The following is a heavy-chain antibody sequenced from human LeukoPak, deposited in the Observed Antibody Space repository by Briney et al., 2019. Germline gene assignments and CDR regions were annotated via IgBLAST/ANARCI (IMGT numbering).Heavy chain of an antibody. CDR2: INWNGGST. CDR3: AGDLRVFGESPGGFDY. Sequence: PGGSLRLSCAASGFTFDDYGMSWVRQAPGKGLEWVSGINWNGGSTGYADSVKGRFTISRDNAKNSLYLQMNSLRAEDTALYYCAGDLRVFGESPGGFDYWGQGTLVTVSS. V-gene: IGHV3-20*04. J-gene: IGHJ4*02. D-gene: IGHD3-3*01. CDR1: GFTFDDYG.